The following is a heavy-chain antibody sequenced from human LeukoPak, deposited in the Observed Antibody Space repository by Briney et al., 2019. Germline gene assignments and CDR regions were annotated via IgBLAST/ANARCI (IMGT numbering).Heavy chain of an antibody. CDR3: ATGIVAVAGTGDY. D-gene: IGHD6-19*01. CDR1: GYTLTELS. J-gene: IGHJ4*02. V-gene: IGHV1-24*01. CDR2: FDPEDGET. Sequence: GASVTVSCTVSGYTLTELSMHWVRQAPGKGLEWMGGFDPEDGETIYAQKFQGRVTMTEDTSTDTAYMELSSLRSEDTAVYYCATGIVAVAGTGDYWGQGTLVTVSS.